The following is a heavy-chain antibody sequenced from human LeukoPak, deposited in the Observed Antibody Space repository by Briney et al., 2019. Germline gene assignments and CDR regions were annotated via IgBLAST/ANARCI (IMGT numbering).Heavy chain of an antibody. J-gene: IGHJ4*02. CDR2: IYPVYSDA. Sequence: VESLKISCNGFGYSFTSYWIGWGRQMPAHRLEWMGIIYPVYSDASYSPSFQGQVTISADKSISTAYLQWSSLKASAAAVYYCARVPAAAGPHFDYWGQGTLVTVSS. CDR1: GYSFTSYW. V-gene: IGHV5-51*01. CDR3: ARVPAAAGPHFDY. D-gene: IGHD6-13*01.